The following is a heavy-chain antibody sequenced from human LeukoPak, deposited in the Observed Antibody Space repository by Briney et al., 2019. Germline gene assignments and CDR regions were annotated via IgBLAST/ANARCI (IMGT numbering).Heavy chain of an antibody. D-gene: IGHD1-7*01. V-gene: IGHV3-33*01. CDR2: IWFDGSQK. CDR1: GFTFSRYG. CDR3: ARVYGNYPYSPDY. Sequence: GGSLRLSCAASGFTFSRYGMHWVRQAPGKGLEWVAIIWFDGSQKYYTDSVKGRFTISRDNSGNTLYLQMNSLTVEDTAVYYCARVYGNYPYSPDYWGQGTLVTVFS. J-gene: IGHJ4*02.